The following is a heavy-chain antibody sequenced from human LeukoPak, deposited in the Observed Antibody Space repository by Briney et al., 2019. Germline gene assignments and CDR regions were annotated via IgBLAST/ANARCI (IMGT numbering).Heavy chain of an antibody. V-gene: IGHV4-34*01. J-gene: IGHJ6*03. CDR2: INHSGST. D-gene: IGHD3-10*01. CDR3: ARHNGITMVRGVTKTPNRYYYMDV. CDR1: GGSFSGYY. Sequence: SETLSLTCAAYGGSFSGYYWSWIRQPPGKGLEWIGEINHSGSTNYNPSLKSRVTISVDTSKNQFSLKLSSVTAADTAVYYCARHNGITMVRGVTKTPNRYYYMDVWGKGTTVTISS.